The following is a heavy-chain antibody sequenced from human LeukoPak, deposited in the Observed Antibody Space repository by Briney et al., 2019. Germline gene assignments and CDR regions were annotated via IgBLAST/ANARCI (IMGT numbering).Heavy chain of an antibody. Sequence: GASVKVSCKASGYTFSSYGISWVRQAPGQGLEWMGWISAYNGNTNYAQNLQGRVTMTTDTSTSTAYMELRSLRSDDTAVYYCARDLRRGYSSGRYSWGTGSSNDYWGQGTLVTVPS. J-gene: IGHJ4*02. CDR1: GYTFSSYG. CDR2: ISAYNGNT. CDR3: ARDLRRGYSSGRYSWGTGSSNDY. V-gene: IGHV1-18*01. D-gene: IGHD6-19*01.